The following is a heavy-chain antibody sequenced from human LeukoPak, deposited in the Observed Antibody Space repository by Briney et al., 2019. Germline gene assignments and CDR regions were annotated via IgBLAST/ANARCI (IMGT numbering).Heavy chain of an antibody. CDR1: GGSFSGYY. V-gene: IGHV4-34*01. Sequence: SETLSLTCAVYGGSFSGYYWSWIRQLPGKGLEWIGEINHSGSTNYNPSLKSRVTISVDTSKNQFSLKLSSVTAADTAVYYCARLGSYFLYNWFDPWGQGTLVTVSS. CDR3: ARLGSYFLYNWFDP. CDR2: INHSGST. J-gene: IGHJ5*02. D-gene: IGHD1-26*01.